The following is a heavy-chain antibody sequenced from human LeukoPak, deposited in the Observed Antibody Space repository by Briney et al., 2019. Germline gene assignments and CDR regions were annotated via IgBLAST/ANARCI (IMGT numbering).Heavy chain of an antibody. J-gene: IGHJ4*02. CDR3: ATQVAGGPLDY. V-gene: IGHV4-39*01. CDR1: GGSISSTTDY. D-gene: IGHD6-19*01. CDR2: IYYTGRT. Sequence: SETPSLTCAVSGGSISSTTDYWAWIRQPPGKGLEWIGSIYYTGRTHYIPSLKSRVTISLDTSKNQFSLNLSSVTAADTAVYYCATQVAGGPLDYWGQGNLVTVSS.